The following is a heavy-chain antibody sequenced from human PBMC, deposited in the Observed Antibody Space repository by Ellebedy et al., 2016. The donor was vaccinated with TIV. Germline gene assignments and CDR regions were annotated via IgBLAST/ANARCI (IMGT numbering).Heavy chain of an antibody. J-gene: IGHJ4*02. CDR3: ARHSTTVVTPPDY. V-gene: IGHV4-59*08. CDR2: IYYSGST. CDR1: GGSISSYY. D-gene: IGHD4-23*01. Sequence: MPSETLSLTCTVSGGSISSYYWSWIRQPPGKGLEWIGYIYYSGSTNYNPSLKSRVTISVDTSKNQFSLKLSSVTAADTAVYYCARHSTTVVTPPDYWGQGTLVTVSS.